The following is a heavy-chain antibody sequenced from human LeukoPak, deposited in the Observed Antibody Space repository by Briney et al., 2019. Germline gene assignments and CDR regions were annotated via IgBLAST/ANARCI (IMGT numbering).Heavy chain of an antibody. J-gene: IGHJ4*02. V-gene: IGHV3-21*01. Sequence: GGSLRLSCAASGFTFSSYSMNWVRQAPGKGLEWVSSISSGSRDINYADSVRGRFTISRDDAKNSLYLQMNGLRAEDTAVYYCARAFDTPMAESSHYWGQGTLVTVSS. CDR3: ARAFDTPMAESSHY. D-gene: IGHD5-18*01. CDR1: GFTFSSYS. CDR2: ISSGSRDI.